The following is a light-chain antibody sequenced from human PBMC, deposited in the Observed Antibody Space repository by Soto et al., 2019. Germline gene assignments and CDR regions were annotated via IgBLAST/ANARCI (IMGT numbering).Light chain of an antibody. CDR1: SSNIGAGYD. CDR2: GNS. V-gene: IGLV1-40*01. CDR3: QSYDSSVSGYVV. Sequence: QSVLTQPPSVSGSPGQTVTISCTGSSSNIGAGYDVHWYQQLPGTAPKLLIYGNSNRPSGVPDRFSGSKSGTSTSLALTGFQAEDEADYYCQSYDSSVSGYVVFGGGTKVTVL. J-gene: IGLJ2*01.